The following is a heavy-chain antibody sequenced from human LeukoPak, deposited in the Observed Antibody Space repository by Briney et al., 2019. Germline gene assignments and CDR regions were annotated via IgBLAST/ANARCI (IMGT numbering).Heavy chain of an antibody. Sequence: GGSPRLSCAPSGFTFSAYAMSWVRQAPGKGLEWVSDIGGSGGTTYYADSVKGRFTISRDNSKNTLYLQMNSLRAEDTAVYYCAQGDNSGSSPLGNWGQGTLVTVSS. CDR3: AQGDNSGSSPLGN. CDR2: IGGSGGTT. J-gene: IGHJ4*02. CDR1: GFTFSAYA. D-gene: IGHD1-26*01. V-gene: IGHV3-23*01.